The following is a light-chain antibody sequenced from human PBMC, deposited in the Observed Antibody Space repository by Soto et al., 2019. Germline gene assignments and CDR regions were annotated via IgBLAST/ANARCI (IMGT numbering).Light chain of an antibody. CDR2: EGT. V-gene: IGLV2-23*01. CDR1: NSDLGSYNI. J-gene: IGLJ1*01. Sequence: QSALTQPASVSGSPGQSITISCTGSNSDLGSYNIVSWYQHHPGKAPKLMIYEGTKRPSGVSNRFSASKSGNTASLTISGLQAEDEADYYCCSFAGSTTSGLVFGTGTKVTVL. CDR3: CSFAGSTTSGLV.